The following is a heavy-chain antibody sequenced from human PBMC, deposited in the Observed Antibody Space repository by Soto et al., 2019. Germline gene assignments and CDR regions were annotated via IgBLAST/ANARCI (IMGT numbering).Heavy chain of an antibody. V-gene: IGHV3-66*01. CDR2: IYSGGST. Sequence: GGSLRLSCAASGFTVSSNYMSWVRQAPGKGLEWVSVIYSGGSTYYADSVKGRFTISRDNSKNTLYLQMNSLRAEDTAVYYCARDRSSYYYGSGSQGRNYYYYYMDVWGKGTTVTVSS. D-gene: IGHD3-10*01. CDR1: GFTVSSNY. J-gene: IGHJ6*03. CDR3: ARDRSSYYYGSGSQGRNYYYYYMDV.